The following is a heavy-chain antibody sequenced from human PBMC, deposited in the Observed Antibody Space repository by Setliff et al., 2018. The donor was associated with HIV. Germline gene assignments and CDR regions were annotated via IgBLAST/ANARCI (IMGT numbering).Heavy chain of an antibody. CDR1: GASITSGYY. CDR3: ARVRTGDRSFDF. Sequence: KPSETLSLTCTVSGASITSGYYWSWVRQRPGRGLEWIGHIYYRGDTYYSPSLKSRLAISVDTSKMQFSLTVTSMTAPDTAVYYCARVRTGDRSFDFWGQGTLVTVSS. V-gene: IGHV4-31*03. D-gene: IGHD1-1*01. CDR2: IYYRGDT. J-gene: IGHJ4*02.